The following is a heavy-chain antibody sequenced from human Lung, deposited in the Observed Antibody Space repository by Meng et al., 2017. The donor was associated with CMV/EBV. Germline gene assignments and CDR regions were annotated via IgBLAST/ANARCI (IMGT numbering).Heavy chain of an antibody. D-gene: IGHD3-10*01. CDR1: FSSYA. CDR2: IIPISATP. Sequence: FSSYARGWVRQAPGQGLEWMRGIIPISATPNYQQKFQGRVTITTDESTTTAYMELSSLRSEDTGVYYCARGGPEAGGEMPTRGFDHWGPGTLVTVSS. V-gene: IGHV1-69*05. CDR3: ARGGPEAGGEMPTRGFDH. J-gene: IGHJ4*02.